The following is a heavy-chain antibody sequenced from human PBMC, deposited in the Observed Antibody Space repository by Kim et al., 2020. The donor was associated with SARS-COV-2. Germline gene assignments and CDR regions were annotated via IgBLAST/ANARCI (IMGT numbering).Heavy chain of an antibody. Sequence: GGSLRLSCAASGFTFSSYWMHWVRQAPGKGLVWVSRINSDGSSTSYADSVKGRFTISRDNAENTLYLQMNSLRAEDTAVYYCARDYRQSNGWGDDYWGQGAIVTLSS. J-gene: IGHJ4*02. CDR3: ARDYRQSNGWGDDY. CDR1: GFTFSSYW. CDR2: INSDGSST. V-gene: IGHV3-74*01. D-gene: IGHD6-19*01.